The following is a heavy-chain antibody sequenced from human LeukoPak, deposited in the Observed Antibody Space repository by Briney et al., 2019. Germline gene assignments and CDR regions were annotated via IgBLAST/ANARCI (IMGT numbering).Heavy chain of an antibody. CDR1: GFTFTSYG. V-gene: IGHV1-2*02. CDR2: INPNSGGT. Sequence: ASVKVSCKASGFTFTSYGITWVRQAPGQGLEWMGWINPNSGGTSYLQNFQGRVTMTRDTSISTAYMDLSRPRSDDTAVYFCARGRPGDYFDYWGQGTLVTVSS. D-gene: IGHD6-25*01. CDR3: ARGRPGDYFDY. J-gene: IGHJ4*02.